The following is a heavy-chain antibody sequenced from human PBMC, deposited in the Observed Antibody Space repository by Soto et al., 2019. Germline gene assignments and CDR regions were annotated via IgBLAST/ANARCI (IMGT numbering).Heavy chain of an antibody. CDR2: IIPILGIA. D-gene: IGHD2-15*01. CDR3: ATEVGYCSGGSCYSKHWYFDL. J-gene: IGHJ2*01. V-gene: IGHV1-69*02. Sequence: QVQLVQSGAEVKKPGSSVKVSCKASGGTFSSYTISWVRQAPGQGLEWMGRIIPILGIANYAQKFQGRVTIPADKSTSTAYMELSSLRSEDTAVYYCATEVGYCSGGSCYSKHWYFDLWGRGTLVTVSS. CDR1: GGTFSSYT.